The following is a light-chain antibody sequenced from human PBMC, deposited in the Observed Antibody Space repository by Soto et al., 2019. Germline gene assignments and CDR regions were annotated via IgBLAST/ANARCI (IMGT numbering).Light chain of an antibody. V-gene: IGKV1-5*01. CDR2: DAS. CDR3: QQYNGFPLT. Sequence: DIQMTQSPSTLSASVGDRVTIACRASQSINTWLAWYHQKPGKAPKLLIYDASTFESGVPSRFSGSGSVTEFTLTISSLQPDDFATYYCQQYNGFPLTFGGGTKVEI. J-gene: IGKJ4*01. CDR1: QSINTW.